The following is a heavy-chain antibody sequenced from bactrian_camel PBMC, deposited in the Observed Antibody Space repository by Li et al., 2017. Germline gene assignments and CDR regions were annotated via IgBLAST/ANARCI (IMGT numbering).Heavy chain of an antibody. Sequence: VQLVESGGGFMQPGGSLRLSCAASGFIFSTYVMSWVRQAPGKGLEWVSAVNSDGDSTYYTDSVKGRFTISRDNAKNTLYLQLNSLKTEDTAMYYCANSFVGWGQGTQVTVS. CDR1: GFIFSTYV. D-gene: IGHD5*01. V-gene: IGHV3S40*01. J-gene: IGHJ4*01. CDR2: VNSDGDST. CDR3: ANSFVG.